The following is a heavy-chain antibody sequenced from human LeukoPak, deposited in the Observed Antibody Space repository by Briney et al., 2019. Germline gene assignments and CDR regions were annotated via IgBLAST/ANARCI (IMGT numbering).Heavy chain of an antibody. D-gene: IGHD3-10*01. CDR2: IYDSGST. V-gene: IGHV4-39*01. CDR3: ASHRPYYYGSASPYYFDY. CDR1: GGSIRSSYYY. Sequence: SETLSLTCTVSGGSIRSSYYYWGWIRQPPGKGLEWIGSIYDSGSTYYNPSLKSRVTISVDTSKNQFSLKLNSVTAADTAVYYCASHRPYYYGSASPYYFDYWGQGTLVTVSS. J-gene: IGHJ4*02.